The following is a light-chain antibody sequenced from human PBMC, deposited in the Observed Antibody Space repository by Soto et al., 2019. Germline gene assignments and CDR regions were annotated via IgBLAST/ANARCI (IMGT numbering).Light chain of an antibody. CDR1: QSVSSY. J-gene: IGKJ1*01. CDR2: DAS. V-gene: IGKV3-11*01. CDR3: QQRSNWPPWT. Sequence: EIVLTQSPATLSLSPGARVTLSCRARQSVSSYLAWYPQKPGQAPRLLIYDASNRATGIPARFSGSGSGTDFTLTISSLEPEDFAVYYCQQRSNWPPWTFGQGTKVDIK.